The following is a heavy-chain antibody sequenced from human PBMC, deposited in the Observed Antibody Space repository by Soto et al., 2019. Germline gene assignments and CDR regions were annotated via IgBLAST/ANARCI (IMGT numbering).Heavy chain of an antibody. CDR2: IYHSGST. CDR1: SGSISSSNW. V-gene: IGHV4-4*02. D-gene: IGHD3-10*01. J-gene: IGHJ2*01. CDR3: ARAITMFRGVKSHWYFDL. Sequence: QVQLQESGPGLVKPSGTLSLTCAVSSGSISSSNWWSWVRQPPGKGLEWIGEIYHSGSTNYNPSLNSRVTISVDKSKNQSSLTLSSVTAADTAVYYCARAITMFRGVKSHWYFDLWGRGTLVTVSS.